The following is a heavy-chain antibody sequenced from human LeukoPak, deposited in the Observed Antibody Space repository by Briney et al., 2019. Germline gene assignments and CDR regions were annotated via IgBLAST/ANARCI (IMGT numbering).Heavy chain of an antibody. Sequence: ASVKVSCKASGYTFTGYYMHWVRQAPGQGLEWMGWINPNSGGTNYAQKFQGRVTMTRDTSISTAYMELSRLRSEDTAVYYCARGRSILTGYYRCAFDIWGQGTMVTVSS. CDR1: GYTFTGYY. D-gene: IGHD3-9*01. CDR3: ARGRSILTGYYRCAFDI. V-gene: IGHV1-2*02. CDR2: INPNSGGT. J-gene: IGHJ3*02.